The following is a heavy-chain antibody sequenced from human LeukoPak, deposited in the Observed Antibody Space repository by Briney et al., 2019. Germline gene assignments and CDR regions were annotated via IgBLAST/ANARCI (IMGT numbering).Heavy chain of an antibody. J-gene: IGHJ4*02. CDR2: IIPIFGTA. CDR1: GGTFSSYA. CDR3: ARGPHSSSWGGTTRHFDY. Sequence: ALVKVSCKASGGTFSSYAISWVRQAPGQGLEWMGGIIPIFGTANYAQKFQGRVTITADKSTSTAYMELSSLRSEDTAVYYCARGPHSSSWGGTTRHFDYWGQGTLVTVSS. D-gene: IGHD6-13*01. V-gene: IGHV1-69*06.